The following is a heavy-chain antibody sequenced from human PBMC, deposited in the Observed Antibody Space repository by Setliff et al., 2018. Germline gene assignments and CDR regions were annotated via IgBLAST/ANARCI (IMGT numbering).Heavy chain of an antibody. V-gene: IGHV1-69*05. Sequence: SVKVSCKAFGGTFSSYGISWVRQAPGQGLEWMGGTIPIFGTTDYAQKFRGRVTIITDESTSTAFMQLSSLRSDDTAVYYCVREGVDRRSSTDYRYYMDVWGKGTTVTVSS. CDR2: TIPIFGTT. D-gene: IGHD6-6*01. CDR3: VREGVDRRSSTDYRYYMDV. CDR1: GGTFSSYG. J-gene: IGHJ6*03.